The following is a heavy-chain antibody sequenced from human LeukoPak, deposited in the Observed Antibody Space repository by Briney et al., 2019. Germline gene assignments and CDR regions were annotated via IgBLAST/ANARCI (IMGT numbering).Heavy chain of an antibody. V-gene: IGHV3-23*01. CDR1: GFNFSRNA. CDR2: ISGGGRRT. Sequence: GGSLRLSCAASGFNFSRNAITWVRQAPGKGLKWVSAISGGGRRTYYADSVKGRFIISRDNSKNTLYLQMNSLRADDTAVYHCAKEKKSGGWPIDYWGQGALVTVSS. J-gene: IGHJ4*02. D-gene: IGHD2-15*01. CDR3: AKEKKSGGWPIDY.